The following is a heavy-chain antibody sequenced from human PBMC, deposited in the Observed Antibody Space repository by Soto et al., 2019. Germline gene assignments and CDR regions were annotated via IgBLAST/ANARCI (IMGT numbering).Heavy chain of an antibody. CDR1: GFTFNTYA. CDR2: ISYDGNNK. CDR3: AREGRGHIGYDSVGWFDP. J-gene: IGHJ5*02. Sequence: QMQLVEAGGGVVQPWSSLTLSCAASGFTFNTYAMVWVRQAPGKGLEWVTVISYDGNNKKYADSVKGRFSISRDNSKNTVYLQVNRLRVEDSAVYFCAREGRGHIGYDSVGWFDPWGQGTLVTVSS. V-gene: IGHV3-30-3*01. D-gene: IGHD5-12*01.